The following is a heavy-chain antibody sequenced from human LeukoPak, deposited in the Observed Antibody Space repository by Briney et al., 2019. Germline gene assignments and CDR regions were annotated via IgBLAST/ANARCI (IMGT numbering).Heavy chain of an antibody. J-gene: IGHJ4*02. CDR1: GFTFSSIW. CDR2: ISTIGGGT. V-gene: IGHV3-23*01. Sequence: GGSLRLSCATSGFTFSSIWMSWVRQAPGKGLEWVSSISTIGGGTYYADSVQGRFTISRDNSKNTLYLQMNSLRAEDTAIYYCAKNYYFDYWGQGSLVTVSS. CDR3: AKNYYFDY. D-gene: IGHD1-7*01.